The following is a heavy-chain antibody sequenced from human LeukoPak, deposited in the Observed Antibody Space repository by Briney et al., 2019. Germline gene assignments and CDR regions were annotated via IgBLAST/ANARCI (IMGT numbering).Heavy chain of an antibody. J-gene: IGHJ3*01. CDR2: ISWNSGSI. V-gene: IGHV3-9*01. CDR1: GFTFDDYA. D-gene: IGHD6-13*01. Sequence: GRSLRLSCAASGFTFDDYAMHWVRQAPGKGLEWVSGISWNSGSIGYADSVKGRFTISRDNAKNSLYLQMNSLRAEDTALYYCAKDFSSSPLAFDFWGQGTMVTVSS. CDR3: AKDFSSSPLAFDF.